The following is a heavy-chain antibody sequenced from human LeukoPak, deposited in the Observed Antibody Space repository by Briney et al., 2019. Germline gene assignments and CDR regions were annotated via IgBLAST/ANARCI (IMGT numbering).Heavy chain of an antibody. J-gene: IGHJ4*01. CDR1: GFTFSSYA. Sequence: PGGSLRLSGAASGFTFSSYAMSWVRQAPGKGLVWISTISGSGTGTYYADSVKGRFTISRDNSKNTLYLQMNSLRAEDTAAYYCAKGHRLCTSGNCNSQVDYWGHGTLVIVPS. CDR3: AKGHRLCTSGNCNSQVDY. V-gene: IGHV3-23*01. D-gene: IGHD2-15*01. CDR2: ISGSGTGT.